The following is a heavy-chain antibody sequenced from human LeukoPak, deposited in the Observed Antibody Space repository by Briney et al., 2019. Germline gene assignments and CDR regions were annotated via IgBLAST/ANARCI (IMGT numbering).Heavy chain of an antibody. V-gene: IGHV3-9*01. Sequence: PGRSLRLSCAASGFTFDDYAMHWVRQAPGKGLEWVSGISWNSGSIGYADSVKGRFTISRDNAKNSLYLQMNSLRVEDTAVYYCAKGRLLGAPWGMDVWGQGTTVTVSS. D-gene: IGHD1-26*01. J-gene: IGHJ6*02. CDR3: AKGRLLGAPWGMDV. CDR1: GFTFDDYA. CDR2: ISWNSGSI.